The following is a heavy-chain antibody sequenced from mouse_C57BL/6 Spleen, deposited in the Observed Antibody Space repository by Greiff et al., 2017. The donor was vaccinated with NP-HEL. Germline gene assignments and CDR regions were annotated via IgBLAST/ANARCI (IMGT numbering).Heavy chain of an antibody. J-gene: IGHJ4*01. D-gene: IGHD2-2*01. CDR3: AREGLRRIYYAMDY. V-gene: IGHV1-61*01. CDR1: GYTFTSYW. Sequence: QVQLKQPGAELVRPGSSVKLSCKASGYTFTSYWMDWVKQRPGQGLEWIGNIYPSDSETHYNQKFKDKATLTVDKSSSTAYMQLSSLTSEDSAVYYCAREGLRRIYYAMDYWGQGTSVTVSS. CDR2: IYPSDSET.